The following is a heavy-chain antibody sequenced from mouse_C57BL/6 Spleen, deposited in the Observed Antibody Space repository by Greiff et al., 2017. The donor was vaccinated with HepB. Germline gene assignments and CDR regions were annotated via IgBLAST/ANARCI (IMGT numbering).Heavy chain of an antibody. Sequence: ESGPGLVKPSQSLSLTCSVTGYSITSGYYWNWIRQFPGNKLEWMGYISYDGSNNYNPSLKNRISITRDTSKNQFFLKLNSVTTEDTATYYCAFYYGWAWFAYWGQGTLVTVSA. D-gene: IGHD1-1*01. CDR2: ISYDGSN. V-gene: IGHV3-6*01. CDR1: GYSITSGYY. J-gene: IGHJ3*01. CDR3: AFYYGWAWFAY.